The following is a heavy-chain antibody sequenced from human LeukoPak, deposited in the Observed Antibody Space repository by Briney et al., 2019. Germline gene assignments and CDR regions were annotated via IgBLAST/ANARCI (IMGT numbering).Heavy chain of an antibody. J-gene: IGHJ5*02. CDR3: TRGVCGGGVCSAPDWFDP. Sequence: GRSLRLACTASGFTFPDYAVNSFRQAPGEGLEWVGFIGRKAYDTTTVYAASVQGRFTISRDDSKRMAYLEMTSMQIEDTAVYYCTRGVCGGGVCSAPDWFDPWGQGTLVTVSS. D-gene: IGHD2-21*02. V-gene: IGHV3-49*03. CDR1: GFTFPDYA. CDR2: IGRKAYDTTT.